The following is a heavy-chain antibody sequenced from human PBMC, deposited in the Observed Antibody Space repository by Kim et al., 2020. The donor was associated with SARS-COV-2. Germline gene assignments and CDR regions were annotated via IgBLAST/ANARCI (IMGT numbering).Heavy chain of an antibody. CDR1: GGSISSSNYY. J-gene: IGHJ3*02. V-gene: IGHV4-39*01. CDR3: ARRPDYGDYVRTPGAFDI. Sequence: SETLSLTCTVSGGSISSSNYYWGWIRQPPGKGLEWIGSIYYNGSTYYNPSLKSRVTISVDTSKNQFSLRLSSVTAADTAVYYFARRPDYGDYVRTPGAFDIWGQGTMVTVSS. D-gene: IGHD4-17*01. CDR2: IYYNGST.